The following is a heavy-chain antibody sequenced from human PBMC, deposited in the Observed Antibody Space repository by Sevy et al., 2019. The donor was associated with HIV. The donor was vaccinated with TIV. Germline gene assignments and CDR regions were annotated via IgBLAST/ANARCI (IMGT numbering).Heavy chain of an antibody. V-gene: IGHV3-7*01. CDR3: ARAMGV. J-gene: IGHJ6*02. CDR1: GISISSHW. Sequence: GSLRLSCVGAGISISSHWMNWVRQSPGKGLEWVANINQDGSEIYYVGSVKGRFTISRDNARNSGYLQMHSLGVEDSGVYYCARAMGVWGQGTTVTVSS. CDR2: INQDGSEI.